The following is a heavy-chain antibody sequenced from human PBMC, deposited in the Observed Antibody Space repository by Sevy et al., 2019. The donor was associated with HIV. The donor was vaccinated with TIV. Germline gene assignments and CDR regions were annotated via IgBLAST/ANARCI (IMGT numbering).Heavy chain of an antibody. CDR1: GFTFSSYA. J-gene: IGHJ4*02. CDR2: ISGSGGST. D-gene: IGHD4-17*01. Sequence: GGSLRLSCAASGFTFSSYAMSWVRQAPGRGLEWVSAISGSGGSTYYADSVKGRFTISRDNSKNTLYLQMNSLRAEDTAVYYCAKDPYGDYEPFDYWGQGTLVTVSS. CDR3: AKDPYGDYEPFDY. V-gene: IGHV3-23*01.